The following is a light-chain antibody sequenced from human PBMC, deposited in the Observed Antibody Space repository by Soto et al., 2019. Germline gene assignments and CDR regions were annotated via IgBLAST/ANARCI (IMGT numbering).Light chain of an antibody. CDR2: GAS. CDR3: QQYGSSPRT. CDR1: QSVDSGY. J-gene: IGKJ1*01. Sequence: EIVLTQSPGTLSLSPGERATLSCRASQSVDSGYLAWYQQKPGQAPRLLIYGASSRATGIPDRFSGSGSGTDFTLTISRLEPEDFAVYSCQQYGSSPRTFGQGTKVEIK. V-gene: IGKV3-20*01.